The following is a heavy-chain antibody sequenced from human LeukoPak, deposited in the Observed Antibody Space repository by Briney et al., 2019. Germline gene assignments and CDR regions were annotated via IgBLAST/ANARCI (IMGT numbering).Heavy chain of an antibody. CDR1: GGTFSSYA. CDR2: IIPIFGTA. D-gene: IGHD6-13*01. CDR3: ARNIAAAPGYYMDV. Sequence: SVKVSCKASGGTFSSYAISWVRQAPGQGLEWMGGIIPIFGTANYAQKFQGRVTITTDESTSTAYMEMSRLRSEDTAVYYCARNIAAAPGYYMDVWGKGTTVTVSS. J-gene: IGHJ6*03. V-gene: IGHV1-69*05.